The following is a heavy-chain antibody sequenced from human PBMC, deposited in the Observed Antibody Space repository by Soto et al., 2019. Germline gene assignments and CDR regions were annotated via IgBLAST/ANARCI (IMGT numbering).Heavy chain of an antibody. V-gene: IGHV4-59*08. CDR3: ARRQEIYCSSTSCPYYYYYYMDV. CDR1: GGSISSYY. D-gene: IGHD2-2*01. J-gene: IGHJ6*03. Sequence: SETLSLTCTVSGGSISSYYWSWIRQPPGKGLEWIGYIYYSGSTNYNPSLKSRVTISLDTSKNQFSLKLSSVTAADTAVYYCARRQEIYCSSTSCPYYYYYYMDVWGKGTTVTVSS. CDR2: IYYSGST.